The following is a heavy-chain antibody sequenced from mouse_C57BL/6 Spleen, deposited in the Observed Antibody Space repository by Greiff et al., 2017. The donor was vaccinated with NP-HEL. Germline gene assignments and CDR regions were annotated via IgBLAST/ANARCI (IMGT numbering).Heavy chain of an antibody. CDR2: INPNNGGT. J-gene: IGHJ4*01. CDR1: GYTFTDYY. CDR3: ARKGLLREAMDY. D-gene: IGHD1-1*01. V-gene: IGHV1-26*01. Sequence: VQLQQSGPELVKPGASVKISCTASGYTFTDYYMNWVKQSHGKSLEWIGDINPNNGGTSYNQKFKGKATLTVDKSSSTAYMELRSLTSEDSAVYYCARKGLLREAMDYWGQGTSVTVSS.